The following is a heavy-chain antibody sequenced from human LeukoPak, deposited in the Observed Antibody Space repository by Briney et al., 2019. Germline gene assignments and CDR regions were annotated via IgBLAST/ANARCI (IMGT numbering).Heavy chain of an antibody. J-gene: IGHJ4*02. V-gene: IGHV4-34*01. CDR3: ARGLSRLPSGGY. CDR1: GGSLSGYY. D-gene: IGHD5-12*01. Sequence: SGTLSLTCAVYGGSLSGYYWSWIRQPPGKGLQWIGEINHSGSTNYNTSLKSRVTISIDTSKNQFSLKLSSVTAADTAVYYCARGLSRLPSGGYWGQGTLVTVSS. CDR2: INHSGST.